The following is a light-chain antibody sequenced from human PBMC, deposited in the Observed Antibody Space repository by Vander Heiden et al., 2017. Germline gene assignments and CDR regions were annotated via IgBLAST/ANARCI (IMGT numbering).Light chain of an antibody. CDR2: VYN. CDR3: CAWDSSRREGV. J-gene: IGLJ3*02. V-gene: IGLV1-51*01. Sequence: QSVLTQPPSVSAAPGQKVTITCPGSSSNRGTTYVSWSQQHPGTAPQPLLYVYNKRCSGVPDRCFGSKYGTSTTVGTIGPQAGDEAAYYCCAWDSSRREGVFGGGTKRTVL. CDR1: SSNRGTTY.